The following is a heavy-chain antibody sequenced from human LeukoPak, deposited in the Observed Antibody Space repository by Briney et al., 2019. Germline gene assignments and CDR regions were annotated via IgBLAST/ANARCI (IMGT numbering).Heavy chain of an antibody. CDR2: ISGSGGST. J-gene: IGHJ6*02. D-gene: IGHD2-15*01. Sequence: GGSLRLSCTASGFTFSSYAMSWVRQAPGKGLAWVSAISGSGGSTYYADSVKGRFTISRDNSKNTLYLRMNSLRAEDTAVYYCARVGCSGGSCYSTRYYYYGMDVWGQGTTVTVYS. CDR1: GFTFSSYA. V-gene: IGHV3-23*01. CDR3: ARVGCSGGSCYSTRYYYYGMDV.